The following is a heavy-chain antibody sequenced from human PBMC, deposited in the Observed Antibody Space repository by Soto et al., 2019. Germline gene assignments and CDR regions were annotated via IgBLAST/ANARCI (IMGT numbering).Heavy chain of an antibody. Sequence: SETMSRTCTLSGGDINTSRYYWGWIRQPPGKGLEWIGFIYYSGTTYYNPSLKSRVTISIDASHFSLRLSSVTAADTAVYYCARRIYGSGSSFDYWGQGIMVT. CDR2: IYYSGTT. CDR1: GGDINTSRYY. D-gene: IGHD3-10*01. J-gene: IGHJ4*02. CDR3: ARRIYGSGSSFDY. V-gene: IGHV4-39*02.